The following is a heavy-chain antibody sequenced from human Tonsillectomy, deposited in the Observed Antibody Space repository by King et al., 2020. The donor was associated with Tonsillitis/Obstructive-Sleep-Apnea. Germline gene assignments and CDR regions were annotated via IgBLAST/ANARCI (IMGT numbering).Heavy chain of an antibody. CDR1: GGSISSYY. CDR2: IYYSGST. D-gene: IGHD5-18*01. J-gene: IGHJ6*02. V-gene: IGHV4-59*01. Sequence: QLQESGPGLVKPSETLSLTCTVSGGSISSYYWSWIRQPPGKGLEWIGYIYYSGSTNYNPPLKSRVTISVDTSKNQFSLKLSSVTAADTAVYYCATGNVDTAMVGYGMDVWGQGTTVTVSS. CDR3: ATGNVDTAMVGYGMDV.